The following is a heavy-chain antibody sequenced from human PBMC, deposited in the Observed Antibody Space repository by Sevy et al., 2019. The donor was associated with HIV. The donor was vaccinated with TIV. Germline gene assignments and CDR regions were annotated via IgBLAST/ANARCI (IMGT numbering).Heavy chain of an antibody. D-gene: IGHD3-22*01. J-gene: IGHJ4*02. CDR3: ARGVKGTMIVVVMPYFDY. Sequence: SETLSLTCAVYGGSFSGYYWSWIRQPPGKGLEWIGEINHSGSTNYNPSPKSRVTISVDTSKNQFSLKLSSVTAADTAVYYCARGVKGTMIVVVMPYFDYWGQGTLVTVSS. V-gene: IGHV4-34*01. CDR1: GGSFSGYY. CDR2: INHSGST.